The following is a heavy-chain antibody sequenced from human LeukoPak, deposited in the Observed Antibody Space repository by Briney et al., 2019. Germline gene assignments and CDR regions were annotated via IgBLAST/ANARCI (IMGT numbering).Heavy chain of an antibody. CDR3: ARDIGYFDY. Sequence: SETLSLTCTVSGGSISSSSYYWGWIRQPPGKGLEWIGSIYYSGSTYYNPSLKSRVTISVDTSKNQFSLKLSSVTAADTAVYYCARDIGYFDYWGQGTLVTVSS. CDR1: GGSISSSSYY. CDR2: IYYSGST. V-gene: IGHV4-39*07. D-gene: IGHD2-2*03. J-gene: IGHJ4*02.